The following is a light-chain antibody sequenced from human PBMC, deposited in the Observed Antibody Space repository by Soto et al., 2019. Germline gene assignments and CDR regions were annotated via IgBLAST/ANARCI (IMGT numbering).Light chain of an antibody. CDR3: LSYHCSRSARV. CDR1: SSNIGAGYD. J-gene: IGLJ2*01. V-gene: IGLV1-40*01. Sequence: QSVLTQPPSVSGAPGQRVTISCTGSSSNIGAGYDVHWYQQLPGTAPKLLIYGNRNRPSGVPDRFSGSKSGTSVSLAITGLKADHQADYYGLSYHCSRSARVFGGGPTLTVL. CDR2: GNR.